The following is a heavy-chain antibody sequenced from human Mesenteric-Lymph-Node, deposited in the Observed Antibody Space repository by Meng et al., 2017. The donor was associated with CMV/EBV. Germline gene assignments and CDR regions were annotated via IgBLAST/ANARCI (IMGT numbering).Heavy chain of an antibody. J-gene: IGHJ2*01. V-gene: IGHV4-31*02. CDR3: ATASGRPDWYFDL. D-gene: IGHD1-26*01. CDR1: GGSISSGAYY. CDR2: VHNGGST. Sequence: SGGSISSGAYYWSWIRQHPGKGLEWIGYVHNGGSTSYNSSLKSRVSISLDMSRNHLSLTLTSVTAADTAVYYCATASGRPDWYFDLWGRGTPVTVSS.